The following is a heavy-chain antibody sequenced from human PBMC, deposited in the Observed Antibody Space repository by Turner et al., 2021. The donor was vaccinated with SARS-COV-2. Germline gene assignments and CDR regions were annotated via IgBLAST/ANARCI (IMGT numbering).Heavy chain of an antibody. Sequence: QVQLVESGGGVVQPGRSLRLSCAAPGFTSSSFGMHWVRQAPGNGLEWVAVICYDGSNKYYAYSVKGRFTISRDNSKNTLYLQMNSLRAEDTAVYYCARACSSTGCYYFDSWGQGTLVTVSS. D-gene: IGHD2-2*01. J-gene: IGHJ4*02. CDR1: GFTSSSFG. V-gene: IGHV3-33*01. CDR2: ICYDGSNK. CDR3: ARACSSTGCYYFDS.